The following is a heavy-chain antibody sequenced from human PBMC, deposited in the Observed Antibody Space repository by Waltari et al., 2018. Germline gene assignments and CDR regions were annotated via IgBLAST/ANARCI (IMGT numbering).Heavy chain of an antibody. D-gene: IGHD6-13*01. CDR3: ARGRSSWLWNWFDP. CDR1: GGSFSGYY. Sequence: QVQLQQWGAGLLKPSETLSLTCAVYGGSFSGYYWSWIRQPPGKGLEWIGEINHSGSTNYNPSLKSRVTRSVDTSKNKFSLKLSSVTAADTAVYYCARGRSSWLWNWFDPWGQGTLVTVSS. CDR2: INHSGST. V-gene: IGHV4-34*01. J-gene: IGHJ5*02.